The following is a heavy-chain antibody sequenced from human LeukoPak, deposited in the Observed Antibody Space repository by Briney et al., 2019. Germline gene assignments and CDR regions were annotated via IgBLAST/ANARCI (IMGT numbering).Heavy chain of an antibody. CDR3: ARVVERFLHGQMDI. CDR1: GYTFTSYG. J-gene: IGHJ6*02. D-gene: IGHD3-3*01. CDR2: ISAYNGNT. V-gene: IGHV1-18*01. Sequence: GASVKVSCKASGYTFTSYGISWVRQAPGQGLEWMGWISAYNGNTNYAQKLQGRVTMTTDTSTSTAYMELRSLRSDDTAVYYCARVVERFLHGQMDIWGQGTTVTVSS.